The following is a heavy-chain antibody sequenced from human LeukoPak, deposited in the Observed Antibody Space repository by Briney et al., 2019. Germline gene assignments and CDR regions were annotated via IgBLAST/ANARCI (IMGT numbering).Heavy chain of an antibody. V-gene: IGHV1-18*01. CDR3: ARSYGDYVVFHYYYYMDV. D-gene: IGHD4-17*01. Sequence: ASVKVSCKASGYTFTSYGISWVRQAPGQGLEWMGWISAYNGNTNYAQKLQGRVTVTTDTSTSTAYMELRSLRSDDTAVYYCARSYGDYVVFHYYYYMDVWGKGTTVTVSS. J-gene: IGHJ6*03. CDR2: ISAYNGNT. CDR1: GYTFTSYG.